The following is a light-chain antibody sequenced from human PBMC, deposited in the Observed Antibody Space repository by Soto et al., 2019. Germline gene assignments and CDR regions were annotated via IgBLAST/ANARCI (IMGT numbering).Light chain of an antibody. V-gene: IGLV2-14*01. CDR1: SRDVGAYNY. CDR2: DVS. CDR3: RSYTSRSTPYV. J-gene: IGLJ1*01. Sequence: QSVLTQPASVSGSPGQSITISCTGTSRDVGAYNYVSWYQQHPGKAPKLMIYDVSNRPSGISNRFSGSKSGNTASLTISGLQAEDEADYYCRSYTSRSTPYVFATGTKVTVL.